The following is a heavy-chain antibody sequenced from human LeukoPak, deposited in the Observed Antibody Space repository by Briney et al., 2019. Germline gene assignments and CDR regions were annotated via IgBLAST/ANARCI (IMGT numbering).Heavy chain of an antibody. Sequence: GGSLRLSCVASGFSFSDFYMSWIRQAPGKGLEWVSYVSSSSSSVYYADSVKGRFTISRDNAKNSLYLQMNSLRAEDTAVYYCARPPYNSGWYYFDYWGQGTLVTLSS. V-gene: IGHV3-11*04. J-gene: IGHJ4*02. D-gene: IGHD6-19*01. CDR3: ARPPYNSGWYYFDY. CDR2: VSSSSSSV. CDR1: GFSFSDFY.